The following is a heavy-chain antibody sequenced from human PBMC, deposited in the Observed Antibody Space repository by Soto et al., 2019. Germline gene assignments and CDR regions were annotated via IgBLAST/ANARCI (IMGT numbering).Heavy chain of an antibody. V-gene: IGHV3-48*02. J-gene: IGHJ5*02. CDR3: AREAGGDIVPVHWFDP. D-gene: IGHD2-15*01. CDR1: GFTFSSYS. CDR2: ISSSSSTI. Sequence: EVQLVESGGGLVQPGGSLRLSCAASGFTFSSYSMNWVRQAPGKGLEWVSYISSSSSTIYYADSVKGRFTISRDNAKNSLYLQMNSLRDEDTAVYYCAREAGGDIVPVHWFDPWGQGTLVTVSS.